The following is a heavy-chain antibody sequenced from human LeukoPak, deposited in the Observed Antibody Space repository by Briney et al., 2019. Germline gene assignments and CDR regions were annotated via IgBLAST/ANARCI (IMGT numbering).Heavy chain of an antibody. D-gene: IGHD4-17*01. CDR2: INYSGSA. CDR1: GGSLSSYY. CDR3: ARHNYDDYVFDI. V-gene: IGHV4-59*08. Sequence: SETLSLTCTVSGGSLSSYYFSWIRQSPGKGLEWIAYINYSGSASYNPSLKSRVTMSVDTSKQFSLSLSSVTAVYTAVYYCARHNYDDYVFDIWGQGTKDTVSS. J-gene: IGHJ3*02.